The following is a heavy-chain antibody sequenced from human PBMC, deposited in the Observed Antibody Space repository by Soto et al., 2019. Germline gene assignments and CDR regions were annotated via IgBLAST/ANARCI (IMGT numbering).Heavy chain of an antibody. CDR1: GFSLSTSGVG. CDR3: ALDVGAADGYNWFDP. D-gene: IGHD3-3*01. CDR2: IYWDDDK. Sequence: QITLKESGPTLVKPTQTLTLTCTFSGFSLSTSGVGVGWIRQPPGKALEWLALIYWDDDKRYSPSLKSRLTNXXDXSTXRGVLTMTNMDPVDTATYYCALDVGAADGYNWFDPWGQGTLVTVSS. V-gene: IGHV2-5*02. J-gene: IGHJ5*02.